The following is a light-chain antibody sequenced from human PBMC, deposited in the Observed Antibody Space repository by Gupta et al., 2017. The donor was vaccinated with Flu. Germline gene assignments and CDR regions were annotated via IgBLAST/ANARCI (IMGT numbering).Light chain of an antibody. CDR2: NDS. Sequence: GQTDRSTCSGNGVARQYSYWYHQKAGQSPVLVLYNDSGRSSGIPERFSGSRSVTTVTLTSSGVQAEDEADYYCQSTYSSGIYLVFGGGTKLTVL. CDR3: QSTYSSGIYLV. J-gene: IGLJ2*01. CDR1: GVARQY. V-gene: IGLV3-25*03.